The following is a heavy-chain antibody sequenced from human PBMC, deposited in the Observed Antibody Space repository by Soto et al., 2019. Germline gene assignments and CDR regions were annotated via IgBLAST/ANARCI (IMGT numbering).Heavy chain of an antibody. D-gene: IGHD2-8*02. V-gene: IGHV3-23*01. CDR1: KFTFSTYA. CDR3: AKDMVHCTGTRCARYFEK. Sequence: GGSLRLFCAASKFTFSTYAMTWVRQAPGKGLEWVSDISGSGDNTCYADSVKGRFTISRDNSKSTLYLQMNSLRAEDTTVYYCAKDMVHCTGTRCARYFEKWGRGTLVTVSS. CDR2: ISGSGDNT. J-gene: IGHJ4*02.